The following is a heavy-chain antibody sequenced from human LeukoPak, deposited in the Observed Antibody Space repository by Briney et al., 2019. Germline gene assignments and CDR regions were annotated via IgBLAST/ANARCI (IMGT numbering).Heavy chain of an antibody. CDR1: GGSISSYY. D-gene: IGHD3-22*01. J-gene: IGHJ4*02. V-gene: IGHV4-59*01. CDR3: ARVYYDSSGYYYFPFDY. Sequence: PSETLSLTCTVSGGSISSYYWSWIRQPPGKGLEWIGYIYYSGSTNYNPSLKSRVTISVDASKNQFSLKLSSVTAADTAVYYCARVYYDSSGYYYFPFDYWGQGTLVTVPS. CDR2: IYYSGST.